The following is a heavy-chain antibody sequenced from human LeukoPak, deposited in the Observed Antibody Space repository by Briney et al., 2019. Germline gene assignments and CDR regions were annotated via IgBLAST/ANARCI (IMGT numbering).Heavy chain of an antibody. CDR2: IYPGDSDT. J-gene: IGHJ6*03. D-gene: IGHD6-13*01. V-gene: IGHV5-51*01. CDR3: ARHRIAAAGTAYYYYMDV. CDR1: GYSFPSHW. Sequence: GESLKISCKGSGYSFPSHWIGWVRQMPGKGLEWMGIIYPGDSDTKYSPSFQGQVTISVDTSISTAYLQWSSLKASDTAMYYCARHRIAAAGTAYYYYMDVWGKGTTVTISS.